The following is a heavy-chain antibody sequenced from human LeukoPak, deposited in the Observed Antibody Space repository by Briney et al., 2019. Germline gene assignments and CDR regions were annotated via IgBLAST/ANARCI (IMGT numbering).Heavy chain of an antibody. CDR2: ISNDGSSK. CDR1: GFTFSSYA. V-gene: IGHV3-30*04. D-gene: IGHD5-12*01. Sequence: GGSLRLSCAASGFTFSSYAMHWVRQAPGKGLEWVAVISNDGSSKYYAASVKGRSTISRDNYKNTLYLQMNSLRAEDTALYYCARDGRGYPGGYWGQGTLVSVSS. J-gene: IGHJ4*02. CDR3: ARDGRGYPGGY.